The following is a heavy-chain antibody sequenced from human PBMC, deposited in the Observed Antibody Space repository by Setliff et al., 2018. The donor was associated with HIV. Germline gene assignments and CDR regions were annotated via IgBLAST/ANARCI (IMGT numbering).Heavy chain of an antibody. J-gene: IGHJ4*01. CDR3: ARTRDKYYDILTPAYYIDY. CDR1: GASFNAYF. Sequence: SETLSLTCAVYGASFNAYFWTWIRQPPGKGLEWIGEVIQSGATNYNPSLKSRLTMSVDTSRNQFSLKLTSVTAADTAVYYCARTRDKYYDILTPAYYIDYWGHGTLVTVSS. CDR2: VIQSGAT. D-gene: IGHD3-9*01. V-gene: IGHV4-34*12.